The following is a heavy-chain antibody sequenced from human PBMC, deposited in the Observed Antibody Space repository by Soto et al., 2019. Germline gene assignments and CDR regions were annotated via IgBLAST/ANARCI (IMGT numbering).Heavy chain of an antibody. CDR3: ARDGSSSAIVVVPAAPVTY. J-gene: IGHJ4*02. D-gene: IGHD2-2*01. V-gene: IGHV1-18*01. CDR2: ISAYNGNT. Sequence: QVQLVQSGAEVKKPGASVKVSCKASGYTFTSYGISWVRQAPGQGLEWMGWISAYNGNTNYAKKLQGRVTMTTDTSTSTAYMELRSLRSDDTAVYYCARDGSSSAIVVVPAAPVTYWGQGTLVTVSS. CDR1: GYTFTSYG.